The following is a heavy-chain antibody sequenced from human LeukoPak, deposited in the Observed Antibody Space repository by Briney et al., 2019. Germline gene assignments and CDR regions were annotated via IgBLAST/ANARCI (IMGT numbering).Heavy chain of an antibody. V-gene: IGHV4-38-2*01. D-gene: IGHD2-2*01. J-gene: IGHJ6*03. CDR2: IYYSGST. Sequence: KPSETLSLTCGVSGYSITSGYYWAWIRPPPGKGLEWIGNIYYSGSTYYNPSLKSRVTISVDTSKNQFSLKLSSVTAADTAVYYCARGPYCSSTSCYRYYYYYMDVWGKGTTVTVSS. CDR3: ARGPYCSSTSCYRYYYYYMDV. CDR1: GYSITSGYY.